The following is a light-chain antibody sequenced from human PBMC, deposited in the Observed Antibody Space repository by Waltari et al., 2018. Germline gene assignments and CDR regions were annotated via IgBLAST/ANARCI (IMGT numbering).Light chain of an antibody. J-gene: IGKJ3*01. CDR1: QSLLHSNGYNY. V-gene: IGKV2-28*01. CDR3: MQALQTPFT. Sequence: DIVMTQSPLSLPVTPGEPASISCRSSQSLLHSNGYNYLDWYLQKPGQSPRLLIYLGSNRASGVPDRVRGSGSGADFTLKSSRVEAEDVGVYDCMQALQTPFTFGPGTKVDIK. CDR2: LGS.